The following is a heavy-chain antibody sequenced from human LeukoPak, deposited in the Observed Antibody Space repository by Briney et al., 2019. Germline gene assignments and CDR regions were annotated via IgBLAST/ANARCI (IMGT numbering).Heavy chain of an antibody. Sequence: QPGGSLRLSCAASGFTFSSYAMSWVRQAPGKGLEWVSAISGSGGSTYYADSVKGRFTISRDNSKNTLYLQMNSLRAEDTAVYYCAREGQYYDSSGYVERAFDIWGQGTMVTVSS. D-gene: IGHD3-22*01. CDR1: GFTFSSYA. V-gene: IGHV3-23*01. J-gene: IGHJ3*02. CDR2: ISGSGGST. CDR3: AREGQYYDSSGYVERAFDI.